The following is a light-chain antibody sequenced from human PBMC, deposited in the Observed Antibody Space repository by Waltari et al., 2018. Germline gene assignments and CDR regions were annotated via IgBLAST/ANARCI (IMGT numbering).Light chain of an antibody. Sequence: DIQMTQSPYTLSASVGDRVTITYRASQSISRNLAWNQQKPGKAPKLLIYKTSSLESGVPSRFSGSGSETEFTLTISSLQPDDLATYYCQQYYSYPWTFGQGTKVEIK. CDR3: QQYYSYPWT. CDR1: QSISRN. CDR2: KTS. J-gene: IGKJ1*01. V-gene: IGKV1-5*03.